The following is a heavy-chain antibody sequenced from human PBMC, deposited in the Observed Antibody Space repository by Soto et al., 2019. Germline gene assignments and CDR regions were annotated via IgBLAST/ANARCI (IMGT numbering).Heavy chain of an antibody. V-gene: IGHV3-7*05. CDR1: EFTFNTYW. J-gene: IGHJ6*02. D-gene: IGHD6-19*01. CDR2: IKDDGSEK. Sequence: EVQLVESGGGLVQPGGSLRLSCLASEFTFNTYWMNWVRQAPGRGLEWVANIKDDGSEKNYVDSVKGRFTISRDNAKNSLYLHMNSLRGEDTAVYFCARDWGTPGRGSAVGYYYHYGMDVWGQGPTVTVSS. CDR3: ARDWGTPGRGSAVGYYYHYGMDV.